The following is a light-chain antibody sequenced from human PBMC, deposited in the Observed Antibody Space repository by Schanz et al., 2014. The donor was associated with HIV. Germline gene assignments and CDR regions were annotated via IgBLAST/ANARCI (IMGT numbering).Light chain of an antibody. Sequence: QSALTQPPSASGSPGQAVAISCTGITSDVGGYKSVSWYQQHPDKAPRLIIYDVSNRPSGVSSRFSGSKSGSAASLTVSGLQAEDEADYYCSSYAGSNNLLFGGGTKLTVL. CDR1: TSDVGGYKS. V-gene: IGLV2-8*01. J-gene: IGLJ2*01. CDR2: DVS. CDR3: SSYAGSNNLL.